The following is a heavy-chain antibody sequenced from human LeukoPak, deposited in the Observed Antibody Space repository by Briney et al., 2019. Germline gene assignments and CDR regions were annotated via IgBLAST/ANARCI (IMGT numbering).Heavy chain of an antibody. CDR3: AREVFEGQRQSDAFDV. J-gene: IGHJ3*01. V-gene: IGHV3-74*01. Sequence: GGSLRLPCAASGFTFSSHWMHWVRQAPGGGLVWVSRVIVPGDWTHYADSVRGRFIISRDNAENTISLQMNNLRAEDTAVYFCAREVFEGQRQSDAFDVWGQGTMVTVSS. CDR2: VIVPGDWT. CDR1: GFTFSSHW. D-gene: IGHD6-25*01.